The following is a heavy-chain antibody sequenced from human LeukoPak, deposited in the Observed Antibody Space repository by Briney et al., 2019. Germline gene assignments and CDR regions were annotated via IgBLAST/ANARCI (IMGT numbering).Heavy chain of an antibody. V-gene: IGHV4-59*11. CDR1: GGSISSHY. CDR3: ARGGVEPALNDY. CDR2: IYYSGST. Sequence: PSGTLSLTCTVSGGSISSHYWSWIRQPPGKGLEWIGYIYYSGSTNYNPSLKSRVTISVDTSKNQFSLKLSSVTAADTAVYYCARGGVEPALNDYWGQGTLVTVSS. J-gene: IGHJ4*02. D-gene: IGHD2-2*01.